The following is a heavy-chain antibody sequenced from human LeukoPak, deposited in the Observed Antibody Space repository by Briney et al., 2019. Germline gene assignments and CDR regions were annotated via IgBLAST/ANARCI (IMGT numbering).Heavy chain of an antibody. Sequence: GASVKVSCKASGYTFTDYYIHWVRQAPGQGLEWLGCINPNTDDTHYAQKFHDSVTMTSDTAFNTAYLELRSLTSGDTAVYFCTSGADFDYWGQGTQVTVSS. D-gene: IGHD4/OR15-4a*01. J-gene: IGHJ4*02. CDR2: INPNTDDT. CDR1: GYTFTDYY. V-gene: IGHV1-2*04. CDR3: TSGADFDY.